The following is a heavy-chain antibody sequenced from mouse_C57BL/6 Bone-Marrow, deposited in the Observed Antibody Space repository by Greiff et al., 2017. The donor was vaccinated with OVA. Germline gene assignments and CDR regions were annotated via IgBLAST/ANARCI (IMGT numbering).Heavy chain of an antibody. J-gene: IGHJ2*01. CDR2: IYPRSGNT. Sequence: VKLVESGAELARPGASVKLSCKASGYTFTSYGISWVKQRTGQGLEWIGEIYPRSGNTYYNEKFKGKATLTADKSSSTAYMELRSLTSEDSAVYFGARGVTTVVAIDYWGQGTTLTVSS. CDR1: GYTFTSYG. D-gene: IGHD1-1*01. V-gene: IGHV1-81*01. CDR3: ARGVTTVVAIDY.